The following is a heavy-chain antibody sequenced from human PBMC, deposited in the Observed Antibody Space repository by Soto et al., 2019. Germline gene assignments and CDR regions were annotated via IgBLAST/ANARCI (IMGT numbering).Heavy chain of an antibody. CDR1: GDTFTDYY. Sequence: QVQLVQSGAEVKKPGASVKVSCKASGDTFTDYYIHWVRQAPGQGLEWMGTVNPSGGHTTYAQHFLGRRTMTRDTSTSTLYIELTSLTAEDPAVYYCARGGHVVVVTAALDYWGQGTLGTVSS. V-gene: IGHV1-46*01. D-gene: IGHD2-21*02. CDR3: ARGGHVVVVTAALDY. CDR2: VNPSGGHT. J-gene: IGHJ4*02.